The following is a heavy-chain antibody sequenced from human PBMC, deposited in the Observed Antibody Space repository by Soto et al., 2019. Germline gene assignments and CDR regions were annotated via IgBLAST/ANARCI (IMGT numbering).Heavy chain of an antibody. CDR1: GYSFTNYW. D-gene: IGHD6-19*01. J-gene: IGHJ6*02. CDR2: IDPSDSYT. V-gene: IGHV5-10-1*01. CDR3: ARSKRGAYSSGWYSLSGYYNYGIDV. Sequence: GESLKISCKGSGYSFTNYWITWVRQMPGKGLEWMGMIDPSDSYTKYSPSFQGHVTISADRSMSTAYLQWTSLKASDTAMYYCARSKRGAYSSGWYSLSGYYNYGIDVWGQGTKVTVSS.